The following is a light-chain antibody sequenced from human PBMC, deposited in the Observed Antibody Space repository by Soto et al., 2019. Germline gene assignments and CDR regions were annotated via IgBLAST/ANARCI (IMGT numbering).Light chain of an antibody. V-gene: IGKV3-11*01. CDR1: QSVSSY. CDR3: QQRSNWLYT. Sequence: EIVLTQSPATLSLSPGERATLSCRASQSVSSYLAWYQQKPGQAPRLLIYDAFNRATGIPARFSGSGSGTDFTLTISSLEPEDFEVYYCQQRSNWLYTFGQGTKLEIK. CDR2: DAF. J-gene: IGKJ2*01.